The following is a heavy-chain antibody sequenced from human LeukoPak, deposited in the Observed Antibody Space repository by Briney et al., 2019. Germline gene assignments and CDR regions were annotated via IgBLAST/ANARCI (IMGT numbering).Heavy chain of an antibody. CDR2: IYPGDSDT. J-gene: IGHJ6*02. CDR1: GYRFTDYW. V-gene: IGHV5-51*01. Sequence: GESLKISCKGSGYRFTDYWIGWVRQMPGKGLEWMGIIYPGDSDTRYSPSFQGQVTISADKSINTAHLQWSSLKASDTAMYYCARGAAGTTPDYYYFGLDIWGQGTTVRVSS. D-gene: IGHD1-7*01. CDR3: ARGAAGTTPDYYYFGLDI.